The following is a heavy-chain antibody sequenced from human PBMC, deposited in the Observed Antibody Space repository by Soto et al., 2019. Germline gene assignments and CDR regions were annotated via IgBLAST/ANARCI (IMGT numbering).Heavy chain of an antibody. D-gene: IGHD2-2*01. CDR1: GYTFTGYY. V-gene: IGHV1-2*04. CDR2: INPNSGGT. CDR3: ARDSGGSTLYFDY. Sequence: QVPLVQSGAEVKKPGASVKVSCKASGYTFTGYYMHWVRQAPGQGLEWMGWINPNSGGTNYAQKFQGWVTMTRDTSISTAYMELSRLRSDDTAVYYCARDSGGSTLYFDYWGQGTLVTVSS. J-gene: IGHJ4*02.